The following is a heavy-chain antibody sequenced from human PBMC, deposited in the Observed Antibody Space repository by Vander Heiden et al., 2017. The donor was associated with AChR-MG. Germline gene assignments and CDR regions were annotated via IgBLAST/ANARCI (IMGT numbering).Heavy chain of an antibody. V-gene: IGHV3-20*01. CDR1: GFTFDDYG. CDR2: INWNGGST. CDR3: ARAGDNDYSNNWFDP. D-gene: IGHD4-4*01. Sequence: EVQLVESGGGVVRPGGSLRLSCAASGFTFDDYGMSWVRQAPGKGLEWVSGINWNGGSTGYADSVKGRFTISRDNAKNSLYLQMNSLRAEDTALYHCARAGDNDYSNNWFDPWGQGTLVTVSS. J-gene: IGHJ5*02.